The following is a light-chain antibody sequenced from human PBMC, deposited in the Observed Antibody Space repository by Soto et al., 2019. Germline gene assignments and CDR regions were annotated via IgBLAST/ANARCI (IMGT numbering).Light chain of an antibody. J-gene: IGKJ4*01. CDR2: AAS. V-gene: IGKV1-39*01. CDR1: QSISSY. CDR3: QQSYSTLLT. Sequence: DIPMTQSPSSLSASVGDRVTITCRASQSISSYLNWYQQKPGKAPKLLIYAASSLQSGVPSRFSGRGSGTDFTLTISSLQPEDFATYYCQQSYSTLLTFGGGTKVESK.